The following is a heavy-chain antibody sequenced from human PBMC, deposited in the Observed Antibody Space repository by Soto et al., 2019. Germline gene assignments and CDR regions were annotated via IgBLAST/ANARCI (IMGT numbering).Heavy chain of an antibody. CDR3: ARGPTVTRRWYYFDY. J-gene: IGHJ4*02. Sequence: EVQLVESGGGLLQPGGSLRLSCAASGFTFSSYSMNWVRQAPGQGLKWVSYISRSSSTIYNADSVKGRFTISRDNAKNSLYLQMNSLRDEDTAVYYCARGPTVTRRWYYFDYWGQGTLVTVSS. D-gene: IGHD4-17*01. V-gene: IGHV3-48*02. CDR2: ISRSSSTI. CDR1: GFTFSSYS.